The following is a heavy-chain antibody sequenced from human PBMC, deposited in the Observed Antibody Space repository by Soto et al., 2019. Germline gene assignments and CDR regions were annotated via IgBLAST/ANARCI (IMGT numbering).Heavy chain of an antibody. Sequence: ASVKVSCKASEYTFTGYYMHWVRQAPGQGLEGMGWINPHSDDTDCAQKFQGRVTMTRDTSISTAYMELSRLRSDDTAVYYCARGDIVATMDSSYYGMEAWGQGTTVTV. CDR3: ARGDIVATMDSSYYGMEA. CDR2: INPHSDDT. J-gene: IGHJ6*02. V-gene: IGHV1-2*02. CDR1: EYTFTGYY. D-gene: IGHD5-12*01.